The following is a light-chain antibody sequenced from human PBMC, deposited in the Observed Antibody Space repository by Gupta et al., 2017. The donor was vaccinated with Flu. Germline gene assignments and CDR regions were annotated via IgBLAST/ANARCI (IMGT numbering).Light chain of an antibody. CDR2: DVT. CDR3: SSCTSSTTLV. J-gene: IGLJ2*01. V-gene: IGLV2-14*04. CDR1: SSDIGSYNY. Sequence: SITISCTGTSSDIGSYNYVSWYQQHSGKAPQLLIYDVTNRPSGVSTRFSGSKSGDTASLTISGLQAEDEADYYCSSCTSSTTLVFGGGTRLTVL.